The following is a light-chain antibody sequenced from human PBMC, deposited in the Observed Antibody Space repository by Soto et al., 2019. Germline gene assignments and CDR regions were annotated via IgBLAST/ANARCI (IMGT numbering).Light chain of an antibody. V-gene: IGKV3-11*01. J-gene: IGKJ1*01. CDR2: DTF. Sequence: EIVLTQSPVTLSLSPGERVTLSCRASQNIAKYLAWYKQKPGQAPRLLVFDTFNRATGIPPRFSGSGSGTDFTITISSLEPEDFAVYYCQQRSDWPWTFGQGTKVEVK. CDR3: QQRSDWPWT. CDR1: QNIAKY.